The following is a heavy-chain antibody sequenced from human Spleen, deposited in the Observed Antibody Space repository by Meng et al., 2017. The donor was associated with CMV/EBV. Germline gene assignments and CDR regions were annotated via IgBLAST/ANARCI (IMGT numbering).Heavy chain of an antibody. CDR3: ALTVAAGY. Sequence: QVQRVQSGAEVKKPGASVKVSCKASGYTSTNSEINWVRQAPGQGLERMGGISPNTGNTGYAQRFQSRVTLTRSTSISTAYMELSSLTSKDTAVYYCALTVAAGYWGQGTLVTVSS. V-gene: IGHV1-8*01. CDR1: GYTSTNSE. J-gene: IGHJ4*02. CDR2: ISPNTGNT. D-gene: IGHD4-11*01.